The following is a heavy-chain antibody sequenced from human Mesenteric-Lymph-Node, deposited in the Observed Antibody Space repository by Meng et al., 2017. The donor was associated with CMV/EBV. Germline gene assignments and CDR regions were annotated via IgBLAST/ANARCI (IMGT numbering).Heavy chain of an antibody. J-gene: IGHJ4*02. D-gene: IGHD3-22*01. CDR3: AKDRVSGGYSVDF. CDR1: GFTFDDYG. CDR2: IWYDGSNK. Sequence: GGSLRLSCAASGFTFDDYGMHWVRQAPGKGLEWVAVIWYDGSNKYYEDSVKGRFTISRDNSKNTLYLQMNSLRAEDTAMYYCAKDRVSGGYSVDFWGQGTLVTVSS. V-gene: IGHV3-33*06.